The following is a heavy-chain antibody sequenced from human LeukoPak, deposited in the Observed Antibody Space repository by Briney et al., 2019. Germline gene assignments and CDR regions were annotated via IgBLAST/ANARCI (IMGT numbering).Heavy chain of an antibody. CDR1: GGTFISYA. CDR2: IIPIFGTA. CDR3: ARAAIVVVPAAVTGGDWFDP. V-gene: IGHV1-69*05. Sequence: SVNVSCKTSGGTFISYAISWVRQAPGQGLEWMGGIIPIFGTANYEQKLQGRVTITTDASTSTAYMELSSLRSEDTSVYYCARAAIVVVPAAVTGGDWFDPWGQGTLVTVSS. J-gene: IGHJ5*02. D-gene: IGHD2-2*01.